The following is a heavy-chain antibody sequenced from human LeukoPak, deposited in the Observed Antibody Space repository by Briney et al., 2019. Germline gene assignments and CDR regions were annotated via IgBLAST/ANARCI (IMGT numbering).Heavy chain of an antibody. CDR2: IHYSGST. D-gene: IGHD2-15*01. CDR1: GGSISSSSYY. V-gene: IGHV4-39*07. CDR3: ARVRCSGGSCPYYYYYYYMDV. Sequence: SETLSLTCTVSGGSISSSSYYWAWIRQPPGKGLEWIGSIHYSGSTYYNPSLQSRVTISIDTSKNQFSLKLRFVTAADTAVYYCARVRCSGGSCPYYYYYYYMDVWGKGTAVTVSS. J-gene: IGHJ6*03.